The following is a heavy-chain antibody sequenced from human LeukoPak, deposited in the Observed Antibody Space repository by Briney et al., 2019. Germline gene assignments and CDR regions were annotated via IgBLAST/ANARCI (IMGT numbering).Heavy chain of an antibody. CDR2: IQFDGRNK. Sequence: PGGSLRLSCAASGFTFKSYGMHVVRQAPGKGLEWVAFIQFDGRNKNYADSVKGRFIISRDNSKNTLYLQMNSLRAEDTAVYYCANPDYWGQGTMVAVSS. V-gene: IGHV3-30*02. CDR1: GFTFKSYG. CDR3: ANPDY. J-gene: IGHJ4*02.